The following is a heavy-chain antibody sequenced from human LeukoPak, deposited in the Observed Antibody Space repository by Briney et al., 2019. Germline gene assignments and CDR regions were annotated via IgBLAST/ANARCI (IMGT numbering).Heavy chain of an antibody. CDR2: ISSSSSYI. V-gene: IGHV3-21*01. Sequence: GGSLRLSCAASGFTFSSYSMNWVRQAPGKGLEWVSSISSSSSYIYYADSVKGRFTISRDNAKNSLYLQMNSLRAEDTAVYYCARVGIAARYSDYWGQGTLVTVSS. D-gene: IGHD6-6*01. J-gene: IGHJ4*02. CDR1: GFTFSSYS. CDR3: ARVGIAARYSDY.